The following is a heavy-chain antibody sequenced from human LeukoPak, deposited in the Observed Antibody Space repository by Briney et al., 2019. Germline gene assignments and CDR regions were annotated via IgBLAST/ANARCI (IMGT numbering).Heavy chain of an antibody. J-gene: IGHJ6*02. CDR1: GFTFRSYS. Sequence: GGSLRLSCAAYGFTFRSYSMNWVRQAPGKGLKWVCSITSSSSFIYHAESVKGRFTISRDNAKNSLYLQMNSLRAEDTAVYYCARDMTGRDCSGGSCYGYGLDVWGQGTTVTVSS. CDR3: ARDMTGRDCSGGSCYGYGLDV. CDR2: ITSSSSFI. D-gene: IGHD2-15*01. V-gene: IGHV3-21*01.